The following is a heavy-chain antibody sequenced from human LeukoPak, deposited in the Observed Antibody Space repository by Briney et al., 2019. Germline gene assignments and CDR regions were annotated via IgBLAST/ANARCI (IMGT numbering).Heavy chain of an antibody. CDR3: ARSGGSGFQLDS. CDR2: SYTTGST. D-gene: IGHD3-16*01. V-gene: IGHV4-4*07. J-gene: IGHJ4*02. Sequence: PSGTLSLTCTVSGGPISPYYWSWLRQPPGKALEWIGRSYTTGSTNYNPSLNSRVTMSLDTSKNQFSLKLSSVTAADTAVYYCARSGGSGFQLDSWGQGTLVTVSS. CDR1: GGPISPYY.